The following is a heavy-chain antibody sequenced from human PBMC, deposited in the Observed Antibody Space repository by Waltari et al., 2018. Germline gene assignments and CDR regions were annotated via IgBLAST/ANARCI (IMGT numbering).Heavy chain of an antibody. CDR2: MNPNSGNK. CDR3: ARGQYSSGQSPWFDP. J-gene: IGHJ5*02. D-gene: IGHD6-19*01. CDR1: GYTFTSYD. V-gene: IGHV1-8*01. Sequence: QVQLVQSGAEVKKPGASVKVSCKASGYTFTSYDINWVRQATGQGLEWMGWMNPNSGNKGYAQKFQGRVTRTRNTSISTADMELSSLRSEDTAVYYCARGQYSSGQSPWFDPWGQGTLVTVSS.